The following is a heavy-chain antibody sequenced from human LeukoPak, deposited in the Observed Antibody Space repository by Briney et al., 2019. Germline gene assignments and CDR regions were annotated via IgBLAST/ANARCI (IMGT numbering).Heavy chain of an antibody. V-gene: IGHV1-2*02. CDR2: IYPNSGGT. J-gene: IGHJ6*02. CDR3: ARGSGYGMDV. Sequence: ASVKVSCKASGGTFSSYAISWVRQAPGQGLEWMGWIYPNSGGTNYAQNFQGRVTMTRDTSISTAYMGLSRLRSDDTAVYYCARGSGYGMDVWGQGTTVTVSS. D-gene: IGHD3-10*01. CDR1: GGTFSSYA.